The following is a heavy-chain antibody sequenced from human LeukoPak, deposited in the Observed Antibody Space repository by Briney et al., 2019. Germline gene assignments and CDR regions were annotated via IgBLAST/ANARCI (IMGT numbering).Heavy chain of an antibody. D-gene: IGHD4-11*01. J-gene: IGHJ4*02. Sequence: PGGSLRLSCAASGFSISSFWMHWVRQAPGKGVAWVARINSDGSSITYVDSVKGRFAISRDNAKNTFHLQMNSLTDDDTAVYYCARGAYSFDYWGQGTLVTVSS. CDR3: ARGAYSFDY. CDR1: GFSISSFW. V-gene: IGHV3-74*01. CDR2: INSDGSSI.